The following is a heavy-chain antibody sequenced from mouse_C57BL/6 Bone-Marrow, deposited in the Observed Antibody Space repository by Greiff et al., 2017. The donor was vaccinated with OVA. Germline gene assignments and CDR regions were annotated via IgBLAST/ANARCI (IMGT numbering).Heavy chain of an antibody. D-gene: IGHD1-1*01. CDR3: ENYSSSGHYFDY. V-gene: IGHV1-82*01. J-gene: IGHJ2*01. Sequence: QVQLQQSGPELVKPGASVKISCKASGYAFSSSWMNWVKQRPGKGLEWIGRIYPGDGDTNYNGKFKGKATLTADKSSSTVYMQLSNLTSEDSAVYSCENYSSSGHYFDYWGQGTTLTVSS. CDR1: GYAFSSSW. CDR2: IYPGDGDT.